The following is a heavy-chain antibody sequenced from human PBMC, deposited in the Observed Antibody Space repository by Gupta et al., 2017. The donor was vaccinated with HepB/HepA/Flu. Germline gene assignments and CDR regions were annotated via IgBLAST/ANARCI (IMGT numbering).Heavy chain of an antibody. J-gene: IGHJ4*02. CDR3: ARVSGSGYYKGTPGYYFDY. CDR1: GGSISSGDYY. D-gene: IGHD3-22*01. V-gene: IGHV4-30-4*01. Sequence: QVQLQESGPGLVKPSQTLSLTCTVSGGSISSGDYYWSWIRQPPGKGLEWIGYIYYSGSTYYNPSLKSRVTISVDTSKNQFSLKLSSVTAADTAVYYCARVSGSGYYKGTPGYYFDYWGQGTLVTVSS. CDR2: IYYSGST.